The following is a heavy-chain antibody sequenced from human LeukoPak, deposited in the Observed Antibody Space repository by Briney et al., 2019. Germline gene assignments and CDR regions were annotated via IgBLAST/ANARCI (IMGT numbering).Heavy chain of an antibody. V-gene: IGHV3-21*01. CDR2: ISSSSSYM. CDR1: GFTFISYS. D-gene: IGHD3-22*01. Sequence: GGSLRLSCAASGFTFISYSMNWVRQAPGKGLEWVSSISSSSSYMYYADSVKGRFTISRDNAKNSLYLQMNSLSAEDTAVYYCAGDLDSSGYYPVDYWGQGTLVTVSS. CDR3: AGDLDSSGYYPVDY. J-gene: IGHJ4*02.